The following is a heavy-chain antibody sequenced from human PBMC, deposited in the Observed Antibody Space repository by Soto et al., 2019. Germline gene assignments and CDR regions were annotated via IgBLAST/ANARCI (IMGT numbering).Heavy chain of an antibody. Sequence: GGSLRLSCAASGFTFSSYSMNWVRQAPGKGLEWVSSISSSSSYIYYADSVKGRFTISRDNAKNSLYLQMNSLRAEDTAVYYCARDDGVGAQTTFDYWGQGTLVTVSS. CDR3: ARDDGVGAQTTFDY. CDR1: GFTFSSYS. J-gene: IGHJ4*02. V-gene: IGHV3-21*01. D-gene: IGHD1-26*01. CDR2: ISSSSSYI.